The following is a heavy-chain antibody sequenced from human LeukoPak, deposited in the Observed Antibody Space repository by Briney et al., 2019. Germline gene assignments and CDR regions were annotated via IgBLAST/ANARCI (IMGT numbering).Heavy chain of an antibody. J-gene: IGHJ2*01. CDR1: GFTFDDYA. Sequence: RGGSLTLPCAASGFTFDDYAMHWLRQAPGKGLEGLSGIRWNSCSIVYAHSVKRRFTISRDNAKHSLYLQMNSLRGEDTALYYCAKMSFLGYCSSTSCYEGFNCFDLWGRGTRVTVSS. CDR3: AKMSFLGYCSSTSCYEGFNCFDL. V-gene: IGHV3-9*01. D-gene: IGHD2-2*01. CDR2: IRWNSCSI.